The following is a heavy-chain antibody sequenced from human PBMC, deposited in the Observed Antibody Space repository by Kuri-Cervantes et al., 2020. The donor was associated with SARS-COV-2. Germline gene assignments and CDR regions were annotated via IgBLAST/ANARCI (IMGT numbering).Heavy chain of an antibody. CDR3: ARLSGVVVVPAAIRPSPIDAFDI. D-gene: IGHD2-2*02. CDR1: GFTFSSYE. Sequence: GESLKISCAASGFTFSSYEMNWVRQAPGKGLEWVSYISSSGSTIYYADSVKGRFTISRDNAKNSLYLQMNSLRAEDTAVYYCARLSGVVVVPAAIRPSPIDAFDIWGQGTMVTVSS. CDR2: ISSSGSTI. J-gene: IGHJ3*02. V-gene: IGHV3-48*03.